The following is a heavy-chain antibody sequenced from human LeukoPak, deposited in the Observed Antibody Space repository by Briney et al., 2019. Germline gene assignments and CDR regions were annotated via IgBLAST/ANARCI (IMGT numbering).Heavy chain of an antibody. V-gene: IGHV3-20*01. J-gene: IGHJ4*02. CDR1: GFTFDDYG. Sequence: GGSLRLSCAASGFTFDDYGMSWVRQAPGKGLEWVSGINWNGGSTGYADSVKGRFTISRDNAKNSLYLQMNSLRAEDTALYHCARGMGATDLTLYFDYWGQGTLVAV. CDR3: ARGMGATDLTLYFDY. CDR2: INWNGGST. D-gene: IGHD1-26*01.